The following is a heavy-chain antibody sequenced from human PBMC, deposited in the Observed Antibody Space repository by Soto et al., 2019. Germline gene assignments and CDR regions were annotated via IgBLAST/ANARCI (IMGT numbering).Heavy chain of an antibody. J-gene: IGHJ5*02. CDR3: ARGVHYGDYHL. V-gene: IGHV4-39*02. D-gene: IGHD4-17*01. Sequence: QVQLQESGPGLVKPSETLSLTCTVSGGSISSGGYYWGWLRQPPGKGLEWIARIYYSGITYYNPSLKSRVTLSVDTSKNHFALKLPSVTAADTAVYYCARGVHYGDYHLWGQGTLVTVSS. CDR2: IYYSGIT. CDR1: GGSISSGGYY.